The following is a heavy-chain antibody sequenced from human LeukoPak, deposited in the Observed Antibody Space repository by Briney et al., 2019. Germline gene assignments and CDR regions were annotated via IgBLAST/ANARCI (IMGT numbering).Heavy chain of an antibody. Sequence: SETLSLTCAVYGGSFSDYYWTWIRQPPGKGLEWIGEINHSRNTNYNPSLKSRVTISVDTSKNQFSLKLSSVTAADTAVYYCARSYYDTLTGLWSWFDPWGQGTLVTVSS. D-gene: IGHD3-9*01. CDR2: INHSRNT. V-gene: IGHV4-34*01. J-gene: IGHJ5*02. CDR1: GGSFSDYY. CDR3: ARSYYDTLTGLWSWFDP.